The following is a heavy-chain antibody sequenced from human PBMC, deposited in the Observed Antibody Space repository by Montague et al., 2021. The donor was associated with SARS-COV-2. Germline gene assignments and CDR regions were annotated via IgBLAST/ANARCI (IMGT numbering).Heavy chain of an antibody. CDR3: ARDDPYCTNGVCYTGNWFDP. Sequence: CAISGDSVSSNSAAWKWIRQSPSRGLEWLGRTYYRSKWYNDYAVSVKSRITINPDTSKNQFSLHLNSVTPEDTAVYYCARDDPYCTNGVCYTGNWFDPWGQGTLVTVSS. V-gene: IGHV6-1*01. CDR2: TYYRSKWYN. CDR1: GDSVSSNSAA. D-gene: IGHD2-8*01. J-gene: IGHJ5*02.